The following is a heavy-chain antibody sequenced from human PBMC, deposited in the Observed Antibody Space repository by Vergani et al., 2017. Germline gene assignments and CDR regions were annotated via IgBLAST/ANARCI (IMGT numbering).Heavy chain of an antibody. D-gene: IGHD2-2*01. J-gene: IGHJ5*02. CDR1: GFTFSSYA. CDR2: ISGSGGST. CDR3: AKEVVVVPAARDWFDP. V-gene: IGHV3-23*01. Sequence: EVQLLESGGGLVQPGGSLRLSCAASGFTFSSYAMSWVRQAPGKGLEWVSAISGSGGSTYYADSVKGRFTISRDKSKNTLYLQMNSLRAEDRAVYYCAKEVVVVPAARDWFDPWGQGTLVTVSS.